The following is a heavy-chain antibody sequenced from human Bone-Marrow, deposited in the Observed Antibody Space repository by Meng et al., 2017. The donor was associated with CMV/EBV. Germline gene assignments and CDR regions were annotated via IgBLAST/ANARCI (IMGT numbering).Heavy chain of an antibody. D-gene: IGHD2/OR15-2a*01. CDR2: TVYGGST. J-gene: IGHJ4*02. CDR1: GGSVSSDSYH. V-gene: IGHV4-61*01. CDR3: AGLIVGNGGRGH. Sequence: GSLRLSCIVSGGSVSSDSYHWNWIRQSPGKGLEWIGQTVYGGSTNYNPSLKSRLTISIDTSKNQFSLNLNSATAADTALYYCAGLIVGNGGRGHWGQGTLATFSS.